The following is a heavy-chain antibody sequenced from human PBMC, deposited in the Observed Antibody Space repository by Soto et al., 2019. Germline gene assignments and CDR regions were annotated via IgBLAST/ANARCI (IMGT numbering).Heavy chain of an antibody. CDR3: TTELRGYCSGGSCYSGY. Sequence: PGGSLRLSCAASGFTFSNAWMSWVRQAPGKGLEWVGRIKSKTDGGTTDYAAPVKGRFTISRDDSKNTLYLQMNSLKTEDTAVYYCTTELRGYCSGGSCYSGYWGQGTLVTVS. D-gene: IGHD2-15*01. V-gene: IGHV3-15*01. J-gene: IGHJ4*02. CDR1: GFTFSNAW. CDR2: IKSKTDGGTT.